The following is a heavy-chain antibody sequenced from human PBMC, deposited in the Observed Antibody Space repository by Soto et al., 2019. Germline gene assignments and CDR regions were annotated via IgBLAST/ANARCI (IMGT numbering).Heavy chain of an antibody. D-gene: IGHD6-6*01. J-gene: IGHJ6*03. CDR2: ISSNGVGT. CDR1: GFTLSGYA. CDR3: ARRARPHFYYMDV. Sequence: EVQLAESGGGLAQPGGSLRLSCAASGFTLSGYAMDWVRQAPGKGLEYVSGISSNGVGTYYANSVQGRFTISRDNSNDPVYLQLGSLRPEDMAVYYCARRARPHFYYMDVWGKGTTVTVS. V-gene: IGHV3-64*01.